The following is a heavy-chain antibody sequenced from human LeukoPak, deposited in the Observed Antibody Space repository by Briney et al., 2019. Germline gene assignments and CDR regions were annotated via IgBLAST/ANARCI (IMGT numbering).Heavy chain of an antibody. D-gene: IGHD6-13*01. Sequence: TPSETLFLTCAVSGGSLSSSNWWSWVRQPPGKGLEWIGEIYHSERTNYDPSLRSRVTIPVDKSKNQFSLKLSSVTAADTAVYYCARMGAGTAAAGYYFDYWGQGTLVTVSS. CDR1: GGSLSSSNW. CDR3: ARMGAGTAAAGYYFDY. CDR2: IYHSERT. J-gene: IGHJ4*02. V-gene: IGHV4-4*02.